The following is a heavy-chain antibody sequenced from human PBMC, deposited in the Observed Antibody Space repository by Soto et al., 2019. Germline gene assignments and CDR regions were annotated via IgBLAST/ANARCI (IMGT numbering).Heavy chain of an antibody. Sequence: QVLLVQSSAEVKKPGSSVKVSCKASGGTFTSTAFSWVRQAPGQGLEWMGGIIPVLGTPNYAQKFQARLTVTADASTTTVHMELSSLRSDDTAVSYCASSAGLDHLLNYYGLNVLGQGNTVTFSS. CDR3: ASSAGLDHLLNYYGLNV. CDR2: IIPVLGTP. J-gene: IGHJ6*02. CDR1: GGTFTSTA. V-gene: IGHV1-69*01. D-gene: IGHD6-13*01.